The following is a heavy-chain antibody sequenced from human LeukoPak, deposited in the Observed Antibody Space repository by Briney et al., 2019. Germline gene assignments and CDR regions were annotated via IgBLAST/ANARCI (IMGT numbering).Heavy chain of an antibody. Sequence: SETLCLTCAVSGGSISSSNWWSWVRQPPGKGLEWIGEIYHSGSTNYNPSLKSRVTISVDKSKNQFSLKLSSVTAADTAVYYCARDRRYYDSSGYIRGFDYWGQGTLVTVSS. CDR3: ARDRRYYDSSGYIRGFDY. J-gene: IGHJ4*02. CDR1: GGSISSSNW. V-gene: IGHV4-4*02. CDR2: IYHSGST. D-gene: IGHD3-22*01.